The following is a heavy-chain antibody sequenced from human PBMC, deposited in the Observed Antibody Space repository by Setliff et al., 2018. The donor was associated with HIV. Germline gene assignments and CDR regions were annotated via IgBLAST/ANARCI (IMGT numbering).Heavy chain of an antibody. J-gene: IGHJ6*03. D-gene: IGHD3-10*01. V-gene: IGHV1-18*01. CDR1: GYTFTSYG. Sequence: RASVKVSCKAFGYTFTSYGINWVRQAPGQGLEWMGWIGTHSVYSVNKNYAQKFQGRVTLTTDTSTSTAYMELRSLRSDDTAVYYCARDLFTSGSDRSRQAGYYYYYYMDVWGKGTTVTVSS. CDR2: IGTHSVYSVNK. CDR3: ARDLFTSGSDRSRQAGYYYYYYMDV.